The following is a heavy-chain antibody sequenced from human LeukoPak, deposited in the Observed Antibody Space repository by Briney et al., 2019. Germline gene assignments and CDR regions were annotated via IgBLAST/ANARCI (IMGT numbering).Heavy chain of an antibody. CDR2: INHSGST. CDR1: GGSFSGYY. Sequence: PSETLSLTCAVYGGSFSGYYWSWIRQPPGKGLEWIGEINHSGSTNYNPSLKSRVTISVDTSKNQFSLKLSSVTAADTAVYYCARGRYYDSSGYLRVYYFDYWGQGTLATVSS. V-gene: IGHV4-34*01. J-gene: IGHJ4*02. D-gene: IGHD3-22*01. CDR3: ARGRYYDSSGYLRVYYFDY.